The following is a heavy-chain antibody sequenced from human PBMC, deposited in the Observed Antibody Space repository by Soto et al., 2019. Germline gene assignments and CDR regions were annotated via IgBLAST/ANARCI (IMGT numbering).Heavy chain of an antibody. CDR2: IYYSGST. Sequence: SETLSLTCTVSGGSISSSSYYWGWIRQPPGKGLEWIGSIYYSGSTYYNPSLKSRVTISVDTSKNQFSLKLSSVTAADTAVYYCARHDGSGIVVVVAVPSGHGWAFDIWGQGTMVTVSS. D-gene: IGHD2-15*01. CDR1: GGSISSSSYY. J-gene: IGHJ3*02. V-gene: IGHV4-39*01. CDR3: ARHDGSGIVVVVAVPSGHGWAFDI.